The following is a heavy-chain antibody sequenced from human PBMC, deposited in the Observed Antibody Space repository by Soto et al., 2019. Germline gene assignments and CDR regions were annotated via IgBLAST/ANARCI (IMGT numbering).Heavy chain of an antibody. CDR2: IYYSGTT. CDR1: GDSIMRDSYY. CDR3: ARDRHNNFFDP. V-gene: IGHV4-31*03. D-gene: IGHD6-6*01. Sequence: PSETLSLTCTVSGDSIMRDSYYWNWIRRHPGKGLEWIGYIYYSGTTAYNPSLKTRVTISPDTSKNQFSLNLSSVTAADTAIYYCARDRHNNFFDPWGQGTLVTVSS. J-gene: IGHJ5*02.